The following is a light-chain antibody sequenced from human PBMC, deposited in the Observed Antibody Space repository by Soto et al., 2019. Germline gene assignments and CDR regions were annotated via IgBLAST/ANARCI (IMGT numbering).Light chain of an antibody. V-gene: IGKV1-33*01. Sequence: DLKMTQSPSSLCASVGDSVTITCQASQDISNSLRWYQQKPGQAPKLLIYGASNLQTGVPSMFSGSGSGTDFTLIISRLQPEDIATYFCQQYDNLTVGRGTKVAIK. CDR3: QQYDNLT. CDR2: GAS. CDR1: QDISNS. J-gene: IGKJ3*01.